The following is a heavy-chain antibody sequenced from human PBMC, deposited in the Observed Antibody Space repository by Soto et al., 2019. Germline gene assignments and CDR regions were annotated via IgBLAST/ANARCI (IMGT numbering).Heavy chain of an antibody. V-gene: IGHV4-59*01. D-gene: IGHD3-22*01. CDR3: ARSFAIYYDSSGYPDY. J-gene: IGHJ4*02. Sequence: SETLSLTCTVSGGSISSYYWSWIRQPPGKGLEWIGYIYYSGSTNYNPSLKSRVTISVDTSKNQFSLKLSSVTAADTAVYYCARSFAIYYDSSGYPDYWGQGTLVTVSS. CDR2: IYYSGST. CDR1: GGSISSYY.